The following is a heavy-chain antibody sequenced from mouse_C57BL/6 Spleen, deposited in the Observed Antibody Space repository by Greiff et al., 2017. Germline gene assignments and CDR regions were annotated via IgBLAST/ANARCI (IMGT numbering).Heavy chain of an antibody. CDR1: GFNIKDDY. D-gene: IGHD1-1*01. J-gene: IGHJ2*01. CDR2: IDPENGDT. V-gene: IGHV14-4*01. Sequence: VQLKQSGAELVRPGASVKLSCTASGFNIKDDYMHWVKQRPEQGLEWIGWIDPENGDTEYASKFQGKATITADTSSNTAYLQLSSLTSEDTAVYCYAAGRITSVEDYWGKGTTVTVSS. CDR3: AAGRITSVEDY.